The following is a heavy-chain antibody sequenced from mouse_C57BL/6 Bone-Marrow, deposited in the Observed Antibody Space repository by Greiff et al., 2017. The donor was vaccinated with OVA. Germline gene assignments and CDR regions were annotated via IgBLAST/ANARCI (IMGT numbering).Heavy chain of an antibody. Sequence: EVKLVESGGGLVKPGGSLKLSCAASGFTFSSYAMSWVRQTPEKRLEWVATISDGGSYTYYPDNVKGRFTISRDNAKNNLYLQMSHLKSEDTAMYYCARDRGNYYGAWFAYWGQGTLVTVSA. CDR2: ISDGGSYT. CDR1: GFTFSSYA. D-gene: IGHD2-1*01. CDR3: ARDRGNYYGAWFAY. V-gene: IGHV5-4*01. J-gene: IGHJ3*01.